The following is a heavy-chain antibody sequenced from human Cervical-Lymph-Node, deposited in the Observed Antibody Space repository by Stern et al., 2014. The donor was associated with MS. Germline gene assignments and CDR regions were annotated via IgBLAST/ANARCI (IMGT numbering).Heavy chain of an antibody. Sequence: VQLVESGAEVKKPGESLKISCKGSGYTFTNYWIRWVRQVPAKGLEWMGIIYPGDSEARYSPSLQGQVTISVDKSISTAYLQWSSLKASDTAIYYCAREGSLCFGETCFYHGMDVWGQGTTVTVSS. J-gene: IGHJ6*02. CDR1: GYTFTNYW. CDR2: IYPGDSEA. CDR3: AREGSLCFGETCFYHGMDV. D-gene: IGHD3-10*01. V-gene: IGHV5-51*01.